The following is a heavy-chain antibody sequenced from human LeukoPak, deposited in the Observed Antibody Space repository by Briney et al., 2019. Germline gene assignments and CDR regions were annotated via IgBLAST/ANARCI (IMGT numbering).Heavy chain of an antibody. V-gene: IGHV4-4*07. CDR2: IYTSGST. Sequence: SETLSLTCTVSGGSISSYYWSWIRQPAGKGLEWIGRIYTSGSTNYNPSLKSRVTISVDTSKNQFSLKLSSVTAADTAVYYCARAYCSSASCAKLGYFDYWGQGTLVTVSS. D-gene: IGHD2-2*01. CDR1: GGSISSYY. CDR3: ARAYCSSASCAKLGYFDY. J-gene: IGHJ4*02.